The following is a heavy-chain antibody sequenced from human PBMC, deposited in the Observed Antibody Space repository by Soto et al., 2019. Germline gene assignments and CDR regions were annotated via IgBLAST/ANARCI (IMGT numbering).Heavy chain of an antibody. J-gene: IGHJ4*02. CDR3: ASAPEKLQIKPHYDY. CDR1: GDSVSSYNYY. D-gene: IGHD6-6*01. Sequence: ETLSLTCSVSGDSVSSYNYYWSWIRQSQGKGLEWIGYIYSSGSTNYNPSLKSRVTISVDTSKNKFTLKLSSVTAADTAVYYSASAPEKLQIKPHYDYWGQGARVTVP. CDR2: IYSSGST. V-gene: IGHV4-61*01.